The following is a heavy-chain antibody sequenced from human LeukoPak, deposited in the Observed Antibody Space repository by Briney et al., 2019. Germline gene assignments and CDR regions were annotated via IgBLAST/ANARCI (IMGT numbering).Heavy chain of an antibody. CDR1: GFSFSNYW. D-gene: IGHD6-13*01. Sequence: GGSLRLSCEASGFSFSNYWMTWVRQAPGKGLEWVADINQNGGQSYYVNSVKGRFTLSRDNAKNSLFLQLNSLRAEDTAVYYCVKNSGWYCLDYWGQGITVIVSS. J-gene: IGHJ4*02. CDR3: VKNSGWYCLDY. V-gene: IGHV3-7*03. CDR2: INQNGGQS.